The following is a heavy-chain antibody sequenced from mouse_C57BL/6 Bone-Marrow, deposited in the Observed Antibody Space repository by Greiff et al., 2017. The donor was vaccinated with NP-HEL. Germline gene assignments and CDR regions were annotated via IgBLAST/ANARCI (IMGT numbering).Heavy chain of an antibody. CDR2: IYPGSGNT. V-gene: IGHV1-66*01. CDR3: ASLITTVVATYWYFEV. CDR1: GYSFTSYY. D-gene: IGHD1-1*01. Sequence: QVQLQQSGPELVKPGASVKISCKASGYSFTSYYIHWVKQRPGQGLEWIGWIYPGSGNTKYNEKFKGKATLTADTSSSTAYMQLSSLTSEDSAVYYCASLITTVVATYWYFEVWGTGTTVTVSS. J-gene: IGHJ1*03.